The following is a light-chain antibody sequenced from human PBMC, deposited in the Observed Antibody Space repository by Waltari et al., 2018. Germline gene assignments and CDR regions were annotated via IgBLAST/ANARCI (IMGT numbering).Light chain of an antibody. CDR2: KAS. CDR1: QSVSDW. V-gene: IGKV1-5*03. CDR3: QQYKSYSYT. J-gene: IGKJ2*01. Sequence: DIQMTQSPSTLSASVGDRVTFTCRASQSVSDWLAWYQQRPGKAPKLLIYKASILERGVPSRFSGSGSGTEFTLTISSLQTDDFATDYCQQYKSYSYTFGQGTKLEIK.